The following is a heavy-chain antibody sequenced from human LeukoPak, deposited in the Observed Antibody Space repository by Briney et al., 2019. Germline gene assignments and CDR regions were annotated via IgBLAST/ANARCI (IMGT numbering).Heavy chain of an antibody. Sequence: SETLFLTCTVSGGSISSYYWSWMRQPPGKGLEWIGYIYYSGSTNYNPSLKSRVTIQVDTSKNQFSLKLSSVTAADTAVYYCARVRDSSGWYIDYWGQGTLVTAYS. V-gene: IGHV4-59*01. J-gene: IGHJ4*02. D-gene: IGHD6-19*01. CDR3: ARVRDSSGWYIDY. CDR1: GGSISSYY. CDR2: IYYSGST.